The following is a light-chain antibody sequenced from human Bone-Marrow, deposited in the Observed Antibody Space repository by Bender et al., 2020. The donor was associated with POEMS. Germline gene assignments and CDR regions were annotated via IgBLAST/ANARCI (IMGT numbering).Light chain of an antibody. V-gene: IGLV1-44*01. CDR1: SSNIGGNA. Sequence: QSVLTQPPSAAGTPGQRVTISCSGSSSNIGGNAVNWWQQLPGTAPKLIIYGNDQRPSGVPARFSGSKSGTSASLAISGLQSEDEADYFCSAWDGVLNGWVFGGGTELTVL. CDR3: SAWDGVLNGWV. CDR2: GND. J-gene: IGLJ3*02.